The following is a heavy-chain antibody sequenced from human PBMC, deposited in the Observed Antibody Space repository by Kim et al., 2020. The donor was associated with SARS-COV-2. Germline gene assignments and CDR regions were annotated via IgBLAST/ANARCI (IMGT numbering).Heavy chain of an antibody. CDR2: ISWGGHAT. J-gene: IGHJ5*02. CDR3: AKSGDGYDIDH. D-gene: IGHD2-21*01. CDR1: GFSFDDHA. Sequence: GGSLRLSCAASGFSFDDHAMHWVRQAPGKGLEWVALISWGGHATFYAGSVEGRFTISRDNERNSLFVEINTLRHKDTALFYCAKSGDGYDIDHWGQGTLVTVSS. V-gene: IGHV3-43D*03.